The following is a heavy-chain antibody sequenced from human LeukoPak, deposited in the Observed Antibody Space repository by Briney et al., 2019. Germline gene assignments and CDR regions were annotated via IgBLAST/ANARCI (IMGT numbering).Heavy chain of an antibody. CDR3: AKARLGDSSGYHFDY. CDR2: TSNSGGST. V-gene: IGHV3-23*01. CDR1: GFTFSSYA. D-gene: IGHD3-22*01. Sequence: GGSLRLSCAATGFTFSSYAMSWVRQAPGKGLEWVSATSNSGGSTYYADSVKGRSTISRDNSKNTLYLQMNSLRAEDTAVYYCAKARLGDSSGYHFDYWGQGTLVTVSS. J-gene: IGHJ4*02.